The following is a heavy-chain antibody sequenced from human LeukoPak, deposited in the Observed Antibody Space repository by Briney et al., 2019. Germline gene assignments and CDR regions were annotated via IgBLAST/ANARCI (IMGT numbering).Heavy chain of an antibody. V-gene: IGHV3-23*01. Sequence: GGSLRLSCAASGFTFSSYAMSWVRQAPGKGLEGVSAISGSGGSTYYADSVKGRFTISRDNSKNTLYLQMNSLRAEDTAVYYCAKAAGGYCSGGSCYGDAFDIWGQGTMVTVSS. J-gene: IGHJ3*02. D-gene: IGHD2-15*01. CDR1: GFTFSSYA. CDR3: AKAAGGYCSGGSCYGDAFDI. CDR2: ISGSGGST.